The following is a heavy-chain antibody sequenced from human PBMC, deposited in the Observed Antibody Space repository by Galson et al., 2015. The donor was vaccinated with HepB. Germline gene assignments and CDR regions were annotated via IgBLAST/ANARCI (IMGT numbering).Heavy chain of an antibody. D-gene: IGHD3-10*01. Sequence: SVKVSCKASGGTFTTYPISWVRQAPGQGPEWMGEINPMFGTANYAQKLQGRVTINADKGTSTAYMELSSLTSEDTAVYYCACNVARGIFSEYWGQGTLVTVSS. J-gene: IGHJ4*02. CDR3: ACNVARGIFSEY. CDR1: GGTFTTYP. CDR2: INPMFGTA. V-gene: IGHV1-69*06.